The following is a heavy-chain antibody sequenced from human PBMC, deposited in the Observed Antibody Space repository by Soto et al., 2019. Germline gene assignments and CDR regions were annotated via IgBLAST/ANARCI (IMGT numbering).Heavy chain of an antibody. CDR1: GYTFTSYG. Sequence: ASVKVSCKASGYTFTSYGISWVRQAPGQGLEXMGXXSXXNXXXXXAXXLQGRVTMTTDTSTSTAYMELRSLRSDETAVYYCARGTNEMATTSDYWGQGTLVTVSS. CDR3: ARGTNEMATTSDY. J-gene: IGHJ4*02. D-gene: IGHD1-1*01. V-gene: IGHV1-18*01. CDR2: XSXXNXXX.